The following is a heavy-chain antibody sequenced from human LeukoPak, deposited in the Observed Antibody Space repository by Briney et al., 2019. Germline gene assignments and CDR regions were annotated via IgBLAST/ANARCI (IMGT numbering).Heavy chain of an antibody. V-gene: IGHV4-4*07. Sequence: SETLSLTCTVSGGSISSYYWSWIRQPAGEGLEWIGHIYSTGSTNYNPSLKSRVTLSVDRSKNQFSLRLNSVTAADTAVYYCARVVHYDFWSGYFGNYYYYYMDVWGKGTTVTVSS. CDR2: IYSTGST. CDR1: GGSISSYY. D-gene: IGHD3-3*01. J-gene: IGHJ6*03. CDR3: ARVVHYDFWSGYFGNYYYYYMDV.